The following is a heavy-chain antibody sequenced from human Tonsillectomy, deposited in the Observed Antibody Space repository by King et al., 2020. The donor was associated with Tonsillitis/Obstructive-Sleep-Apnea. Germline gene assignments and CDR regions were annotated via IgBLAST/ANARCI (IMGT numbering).Heavy chain of an antibody. CDR2: INHSGST. CDR3: ARLEIVVVVAAASNCWFFDL. V-gene: IGHV4-34*01. D-gene: IGHD2-15*01. J-gene: IGHJ2*01. Sequence: QVQLQQWGAGLLKPSETLSLTCAVYGGSFSGYYRSWIRQPPGKGLEWIGEINHSGSTNYNPSLKSRVTISVDTSKNQFSLKLSSVTAADTAVYYCARLEIVVVVAAASNCWFFDLWGRGTLVTVSS. CDR1: GGSFSGYY.